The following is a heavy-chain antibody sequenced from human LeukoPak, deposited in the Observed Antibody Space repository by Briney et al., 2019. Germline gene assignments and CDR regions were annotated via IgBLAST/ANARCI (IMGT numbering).Heavy chain of an antibody. CDR2: ISWDGGST. J-gene: IGHJ3*02. D-gene: IGHD3-22*01. CDR1: GFTFDDYA. V-gene: IGHV3-43D*03. CDR3: TTYYYDSSGYRGAFDI. Sequence: GGSLRLSCAASGFTFDDYAMHWVRKAPGKGLEWVSLISWDGGSTYYADSVKGRFTISRDNSKNPLYLQMNSLRAEDTALYYCTTYYYDSSGYRGAFDIWGQGTMVTVSS.